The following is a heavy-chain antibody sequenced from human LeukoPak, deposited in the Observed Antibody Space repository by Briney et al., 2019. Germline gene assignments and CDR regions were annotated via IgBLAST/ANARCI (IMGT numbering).Heavy chain of an antibody. Sequence: SETLSLTCTVSGGSISSGSYYWSWIRQPAGKGLEWIGRIYTSGSTNYNPSLKSRVTISVDTSKNQFSLKLSPVTAADTAVYYCARGSYIWFDPWGQGTLVTVSS. CDR1: GGSISSGSYY. D-gene: IGHD1-26*01. J-gene: IGHJ5*02. V-gene: IGHV4-61*02. CDR3: ARGSYIWFDP. CDR2: IYTSGST.